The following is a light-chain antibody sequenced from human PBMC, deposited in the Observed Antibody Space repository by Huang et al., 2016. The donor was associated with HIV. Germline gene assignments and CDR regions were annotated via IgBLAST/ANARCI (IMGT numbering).Light chain of an antibody. Sequence: EIVLTQSPGTLSLSPGERATLSCRASQSVSSSYLAWYQHKPVQAPMLLIYGASSRATGIPDRFRGSGSGTDFTLTISRLEPEDFAVYYCQQYGRSPTFGQGTKLEIK. CDR1: QSVSSSY. CDR3: QQYGRSPT. J-gene: IGKJ2*01. V-gene: IGKV3-20*01. CDR2: GAS.